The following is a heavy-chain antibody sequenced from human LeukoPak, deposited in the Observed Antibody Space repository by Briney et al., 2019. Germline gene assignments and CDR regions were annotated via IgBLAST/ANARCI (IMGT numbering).Heavy chain of an antibody. CDR2: IYSSGST. CDR1: GGSISSGGYY. V-gene: IGHV4-61*08. Sequence: SETLSLTCTVSGGSISSGGYYWSWFRQPPGKGLEWIGYIYSSGSTNYNPSLKSRVTLSVDTSKNQFSLKLSSVTAADTAIYYCARDPKDSYYYGMDVWGQGTTVTVSS. J-gene: IGHJ6*02. CDR3: ARDPKDSYYYGMDV.